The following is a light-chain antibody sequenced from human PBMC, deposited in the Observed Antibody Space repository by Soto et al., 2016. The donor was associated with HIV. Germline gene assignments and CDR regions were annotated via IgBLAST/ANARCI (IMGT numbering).Light chain of an antibody. V-gene: IGLV3-21*03. CDR3: QVWDRNTDQYV. CDR1: XIGSKS. CDR2: DDS. J-gene: IGLJ1*01. Sequence: SYELTQPPSVSVAPGKTARINCGGNXIGSKSVQWYQQKPGQAPVVVVYDDSDRPSGIPERFSGSNSGNTATLTISRVEAGDEADYYCQVWDRNTDQYVFGTGTKVSVL.